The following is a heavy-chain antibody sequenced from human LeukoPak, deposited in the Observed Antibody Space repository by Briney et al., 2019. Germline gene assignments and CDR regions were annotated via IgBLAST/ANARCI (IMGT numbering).Heavy chain of an antibody. Sequence: GGSLRLSCTVSGFTFSANWMSWVRQTPGKGLEWVANINTDGSSQYYVDSVKGRFTISRDNAENSLYLQMNSPRAGDTAVYYCARDPADRAWGAFDYWGQGALVTVSS. CDR1: GFTFSANW. D-gene: IGHD3-16*01. J-gene: IGHJ4*02. CDR2: INTDGSSQ. CDR3: ARDPADRAWGAFDY. V-gene: IGHV3-7*01.